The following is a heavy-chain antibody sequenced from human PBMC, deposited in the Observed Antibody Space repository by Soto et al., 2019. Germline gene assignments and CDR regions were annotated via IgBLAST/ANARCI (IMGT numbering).Heavy chain of an antibody. V-gene: IGHV1-2*04. CDR1: VYTFTGYY. CDR3: ARERRYCSGGSCYTTWDAFDI. D-gene: IGHD2-15*01. Sequence: ASVKVSCKASVYTFTGYYMHWVRQAPGQGLEWMGWINPNSGGTNYAQKFQGWVTMTRDTSISTAYMELSRLRSDDTAVYYCARERRYCSGGSCYTTWDAFDIWGQGTMVTVSS. J-gene: IGHJ3*02. CDR2: INPNSGGT.